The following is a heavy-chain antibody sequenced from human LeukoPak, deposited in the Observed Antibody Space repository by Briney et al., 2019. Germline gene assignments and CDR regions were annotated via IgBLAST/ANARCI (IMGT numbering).Heavy chain of an antibody. CDR2: INHSGST. CDR1: GGSISSYY. J-gene: IGHJ5*02. Sequence: SETLSLTCTVSGGSISSYYWSWIRQPPGKGLEWIGEINHSGSTNYNPSLKSRVTISVDTSKNQFSLKLSSVTAADTAVYYCARGLYSSGWYFGWFDPWGQGTLVTTSS. V-gene: IGHV4-34*01. D-gene: IGHD6-19*01. CDR3: ARGLYSSGWYFGWFDP.